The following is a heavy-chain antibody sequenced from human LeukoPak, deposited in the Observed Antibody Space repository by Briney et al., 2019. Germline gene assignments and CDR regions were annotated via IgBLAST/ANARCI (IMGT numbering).Heavy chain of an antibody. CDR3: ARAGGNGDSSGHDY. CDR2: ISSSSSYI. V-gene: IGHV3-21*01. D-gene: IGHD3-22*01. J-gene: IGHJ4*02. CDR1: GFTFSSYS. Sequence: GGSLRLSCAASGFTFSSYSMNWVRQAPGKGLEWVSSISSSSSYIYYADSVKGRFTISRDNAKNSLYLQMNSLRAEDTAVYYCARAGGNGDSSGHDYWGQGTLVTVSS.